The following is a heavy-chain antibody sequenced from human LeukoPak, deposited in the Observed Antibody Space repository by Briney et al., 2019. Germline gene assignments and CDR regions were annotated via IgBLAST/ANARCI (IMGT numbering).Heavy chain of an antibody. CDR3: ARTVLLWFGELLGGWFDP. V-gene: IGHV4-31*03. D-gene: IGHD3-10*01. CDR1: GGSISSGGYY. J-gene: IGHJ5*02. CDR2: IYYSGST. Sequence: PSETLSLTCTVSGGSISSGGYYWSWIRQHPGKGLEWIGYIYYSGSTYYNPSLKSRVTISVGTSKNQFSLKLSSVTAADTAVYYCARTVLLWFGELLGGWFDPWGQGTLVTVSS.